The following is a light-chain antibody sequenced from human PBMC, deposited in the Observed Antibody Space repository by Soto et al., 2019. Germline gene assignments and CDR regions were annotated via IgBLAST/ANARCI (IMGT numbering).Light chain of an antibody. J-gene: IGKJ1*01. Sequence: DIQMTQSPSSVSASVGDRVTITCRASQAIDSWLAWYQQKPGEAPKLLIFTGSLLHSGVPPRFSGSGSGTDFTLTISSLQPEDFATYYCQQTLSVPPTFGQGTKV. CDR1: QAIDSW. CDR3: QQTLSVPPT. V-gene: IGKV1-12*01. CDR2: TGS.